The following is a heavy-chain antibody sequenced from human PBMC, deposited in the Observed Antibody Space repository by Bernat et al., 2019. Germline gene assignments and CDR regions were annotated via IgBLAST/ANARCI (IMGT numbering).Heavy chain of an antibody. CDR3: ARESTFPNYYFDY. CDR1: GGSISSSSYY. V-gene: IGHV4-39*02. J-gene: IGHJ4*02. Sequence: QLQLQESGPGLVKPSETLSLTCTVSGGSISSSSYYWGWIRQPPGKGLEWIGSIYYSGSTYYNPSLKSRVTISVDTSKNQFSLKLSSVTAADTAVYYCARESTFPNYYFDYWGQGTLVTVSS. CDR2: IYYSGST. D-gene: IGHD3-16*01.